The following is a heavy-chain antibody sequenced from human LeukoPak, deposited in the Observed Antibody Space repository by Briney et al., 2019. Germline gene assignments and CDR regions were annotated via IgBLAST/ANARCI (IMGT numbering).Heavy chain of an antibody. J-gene: IGHJ4*02. CDR1: RFTFSSYW. CDR3: ARDDYSNTLDY. D-gene: IGHD4-11*01. Sequence: PGGSLRLSCAASRFTFSSYWMHWVRHAPGKGLVWVSRINTDGSSTSYADSVKGRFTISRDNAKNTLYLQMNSLRAEDTAVYYCARDDYSNTLDYWGQGTLVTVSS. CDR2: INTDGSST. V-gene: IGHV3-74*01.